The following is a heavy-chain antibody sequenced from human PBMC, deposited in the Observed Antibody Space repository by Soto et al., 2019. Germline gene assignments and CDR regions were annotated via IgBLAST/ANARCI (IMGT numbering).Heavy chain of an antibody. V-gene: IGHV5-51*01. D-gene: IGHD2-8*01. CDR1: GYSFTSYW. CDR2: IHPGVSVT. J-gene: IGHJ4*02. CDR3: ARHPLGSTIFDY. Sequence: PGESLKISCKGSGYSFTSYWIGWVRQMPGKGLEWMAIIHPGVSVTRYGPSFQGQVTISADKSISTAYLQWSSLKASDTAVYYCARHPLGSTIFDYWGQGTLVTVSS.